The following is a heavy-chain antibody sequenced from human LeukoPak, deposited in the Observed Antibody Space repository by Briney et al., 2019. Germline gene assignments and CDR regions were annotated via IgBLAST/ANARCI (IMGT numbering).Heavy chain of an antibody. CDR1: GDSISSYY. D-gene: IGHD1-14*01. V-gene: IGHV4-59*01. J-gene: IGHJ4*02. CDR2: IYSSART. CDR3: ARSELYYFDY. Sequence: SETLSLTCTVSGDSISSYYWSWVRQPAGKGLELIWYIYSSARTNYNPSLKSRVTISVDTSKNQFSLKLSSVTAADTAVYYCARSELYYFDYWGQGTLVTVSS.